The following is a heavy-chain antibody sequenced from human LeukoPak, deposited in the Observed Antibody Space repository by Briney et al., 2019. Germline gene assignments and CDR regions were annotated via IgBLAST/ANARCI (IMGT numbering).Heavy chain of an antibody. V-gene: IGHV1-18*01. Sequence: ASVKVSCKASGYTFTTYGISWVRQAPGQGLEWMGWISAYNGNTNYAQKLQGRVTMTTDTSTSTAYMELRSLRSDDTAVYYCARGRLTGTMSNAFDIWGQGTMVTVSS. D-gene: IGHD1-7*01. CDR2: ISAYNGNT. CDR1: GYTFTTYG. CDR3: ARGRLTGTMSNAFDI. J-gene: IGHJ3*02.